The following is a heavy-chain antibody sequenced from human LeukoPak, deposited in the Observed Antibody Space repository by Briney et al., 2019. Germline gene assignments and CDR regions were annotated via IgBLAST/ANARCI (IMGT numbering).Heavy chain of an antibody. J-gene: IGHJ5*02. D-gene: IGHD2-15*01. Sequence: GGSLRLSRAASGFTFSSSWMHWVRQAPGKGLVWVSRINGDGSITNYADSVKGRFTISRDNAKNTLYLQMNSLRADDTAVYYCARSDSGDPDPWGQGTLVTVSS. CDR1: GFTFSSSW. CDR3: ARSDSGDPDP. V-gene: IGHV3-74*01. CDR2: INGDGSIT.